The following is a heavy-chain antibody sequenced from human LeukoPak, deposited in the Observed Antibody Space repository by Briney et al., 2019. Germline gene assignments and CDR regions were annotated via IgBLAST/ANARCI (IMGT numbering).Heavy chain of an antibody. J-gene: IGHJ4*02. D-gene: IGHD5-12*01. Sequence: GGSLRLSCAASGFTFDDYAMHWVRQAPGKGLEWVSGISWNSGSIGYADSVKGRFTISRDNAKNSLYLQMNSLRAEDTAVYYCARDVDIVATGLCRWGQGTLVTVSS. CDR1: GFTFDDYA. CDR2: ISWNSGSI. V-gene: IGHV3-9*01. CDR3: ARDVDIVATGLCR.